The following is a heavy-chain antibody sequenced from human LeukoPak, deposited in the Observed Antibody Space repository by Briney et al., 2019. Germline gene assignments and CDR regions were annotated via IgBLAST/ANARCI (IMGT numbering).Heavy chain of an antibody. CDR3: ARVIRWELLFDY. J-gene: IGHJ4*02. V-gene: IGHV4-59*01. D-gene: IGHD1-26*01. Sequence: SETLSLTCTVSGGSISSYYWSWIRQPPGKGLEWIGYIYHSGSTNYNPSLRSRVTISRDMSKNQFSLKLNSVTAADTAVYYCARVIRWELLFDYWGQGTLVTVSS. CDR2: IYHSGST. CDR1: GGSISSYY.